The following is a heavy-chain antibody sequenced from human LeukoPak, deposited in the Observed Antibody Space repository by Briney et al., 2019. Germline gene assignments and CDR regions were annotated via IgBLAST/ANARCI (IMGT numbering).Heavy chain of an antibody. CDR3: ARSRYSGYDRALDY. J-gene: IGHJ4*02. Sequence: ASVKVSCKASGYTFTGYYMHWVRQAPGQGLEWMGWINPNSGGTNYAQKFQGRVTMTRDTSISTACMELSRLRSDDTAVYYCARSRYSGYDRALDYWGQGTLVTVSS. CDR2: INPNSGGT. V-gene: IGHV1-2*02. D-gene: IGHD5-12*01. CDR1: GYTFTGYY.